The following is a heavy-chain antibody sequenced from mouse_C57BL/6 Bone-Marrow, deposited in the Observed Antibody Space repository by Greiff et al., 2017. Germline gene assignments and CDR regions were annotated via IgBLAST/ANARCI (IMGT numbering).Heavy chain of an antibody. CDR2: ISDGGSYT. V-gene: IGHV5-4*03. CDR1: GFTFSSYA. Sequence: EVMLVESGGGLVKPGGSLKLSCAASGFTFSSYAMSWVRQTPEKRLEWVATISDGGSYTYYPDNVKGRFTISRDNAKNNLYLQMSHLKSEDTAMYYCARVGGYYGAYWGQGTLVTVSA. D-gene: IGHD2-3*01. J-gene: IGHJ3*01. CDR3: ARVGGYYGAY.